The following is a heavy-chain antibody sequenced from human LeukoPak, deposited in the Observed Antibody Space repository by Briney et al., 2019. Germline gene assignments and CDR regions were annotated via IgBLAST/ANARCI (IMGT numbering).Heavy chain of an antibody. CDR3: AKDRGARDAFDI. D-gene: IGHD3-10*01. V-gene: IGHV3-30*02. Sequence: PGGSLSLSCAASGFTFSSYGMHWVRQAPGKGLEWVAFIRYDGSNKYYADSVKGRFTITRDNSKNTLYLQMNSLRAEDTAVYYCAKDRGARDAFDIWGQGTMVTVSS. CDR1: GFTFSSYG. J-gene: IGHJ3*02. CDR2: IRYDGSNK.